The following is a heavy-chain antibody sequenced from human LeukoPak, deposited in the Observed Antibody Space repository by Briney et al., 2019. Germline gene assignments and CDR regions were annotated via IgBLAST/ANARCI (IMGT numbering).Heavy chain of an antibody. Sequence: GEALQISGEGSGYNFSSYWIGGVRPVPGKGLEWMGIIYPGDSHTRYSPSFQGQVSISADKSISTAYLQWSSLKASDTAMYYCARQDLAGDTVDYWGQGTLVTVSS. CDR1: GYNFSSYW. CDR3: ARQDLAGDTVDY. J-gene: IGHJ4*02. D-gene: IGHD3-16*01. V-gene: IGHV5-51*01. CDR2: IYPGDSHT.